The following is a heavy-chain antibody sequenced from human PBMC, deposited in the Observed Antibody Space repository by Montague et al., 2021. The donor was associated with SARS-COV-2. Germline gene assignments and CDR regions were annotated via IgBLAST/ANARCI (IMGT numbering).Heavy chain of an antibody. CDR3: AREVPLCYGDCNDY. V-gene: IGHV3-48*03. Sequence: SLRLSCAASGFTFSTSEMHWVRQAPGKGLEWISYIGDSGVSIHYADSVKGRFTISRDNAKNSLYLHINSLRAEETAVHYCAREVPLCYGDCNDYGGQGTLVTVFS. CDR2: IGDSGVSI. J-gene: IGHJ4*02. CDR1: GFTFSTSE. D-gene: IGHD2-21*02.